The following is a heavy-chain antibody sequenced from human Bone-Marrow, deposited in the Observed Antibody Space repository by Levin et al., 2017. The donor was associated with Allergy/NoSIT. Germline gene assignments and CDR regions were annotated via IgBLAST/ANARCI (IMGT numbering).Heavy chain of an antibody. V-gene: IGHV1-69*04. CDR1: GGTFSSFS. CDR2: IIPILEIT. CDR3: ARDSWEDVGLPAATLSFDY. Sequence: SVKVSCKASGGTFSSFSIGWVRQAPGQGLEWMGRIIPILEITNYAQKFQGRITITADKSANSIYMELNSLRSDDTAVYFCARDSWEDVGLPAATLSFDYWGQGTVIIVSS. J-gene: IGHJ4*02. D-gene: IGHD2-2*01.